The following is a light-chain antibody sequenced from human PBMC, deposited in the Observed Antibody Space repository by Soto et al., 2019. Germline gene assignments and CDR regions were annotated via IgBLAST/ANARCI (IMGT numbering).Light chain of an antibody. CDR2: EVS. V-gene: IGLV2-23*02. J-gene: IGLJ2*01. CDR3: CSYAGRDVV. CDR1: SSDVGSYNL. Sequence: QSVLTQPASVSGSPGQSITISCTGTSSDVGSYNLVSWYQQHPGKAPKLMIYEVSKRPSGVSNRFSGSKSGNTASLTISGLQAKEEADYYCCSYAGRDVVFGGGTKLPVL.